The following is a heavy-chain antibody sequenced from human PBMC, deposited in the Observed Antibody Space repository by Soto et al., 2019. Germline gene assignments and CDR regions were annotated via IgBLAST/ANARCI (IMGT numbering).Heavy chain of an antibody. CDR1: GGSISSGDYY. CDR3: ARQDVYYYGSGSSQNWFDP. CDR2: IYYSGST. Sequence: PSETLSLTCTVSGGSISSGDYYWSWIRQPPGKGLEWIGYIYYSGSTYYNPSLKSRVTISVDTSKNQFSLKLSSVTAADTAVYYCARQDVYYYGSGSSQNWFDPWGQGTLVTVSS. D-gene: IGHD3-10*01. V-gene: IGHV4-30-4*01. J-gene: IGHJ5*02.